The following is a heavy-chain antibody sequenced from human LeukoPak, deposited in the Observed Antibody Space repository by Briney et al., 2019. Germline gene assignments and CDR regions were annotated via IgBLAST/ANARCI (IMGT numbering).Heavy chain of an antibody. CDR3: AREPNWGSEVASWFDP. Sequence: ASVTVSCTASGYTFTSYYMHWVRQAPGQGLEWMGIINPSGGSTSYAQKFQGRVTMTRDTSTSTVYMELSSLRSEDTAVYYCAREPNWGSEVASWFDPWGQGTLVTVSS. J-gene: IGHJ5*02. V-gene: IGHV1-46*01. CDR1: GYTFTSYY. D-gene: IGHD7-27*01. CDR2: INPSGGST.